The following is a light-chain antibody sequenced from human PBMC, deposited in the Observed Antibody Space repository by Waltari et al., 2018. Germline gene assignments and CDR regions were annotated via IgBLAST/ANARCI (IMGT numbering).Light chain of an antibody. CDR1: RSNIGTNA. CDR2: HDD. J-gene: IGLJ3*02. CDR3: AAWDDSLNAGV. V-gene: IGLV1-36*01. Sequence: QSVLTQPPSVSDVPRQRVTISCSGRRSNIGTNAVSWYQHLPGKAPKVLIFHDDQLPAGVSDRFSGSKSGTSASLAISGLQSEDEATYYCAAWDDSLNAGVFGGGTKLTVL.